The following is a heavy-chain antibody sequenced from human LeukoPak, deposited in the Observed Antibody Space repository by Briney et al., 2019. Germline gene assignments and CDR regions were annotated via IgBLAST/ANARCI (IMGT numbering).Heavy chain of an antibody. J-gene: IGHJ4*02. CDR1: GFTFSNYA. CDR3: AKDLKAVLFAYFDY. CDR2: VPGSGSST. V-gene: IGHV3-23*01. Sequence: GGSLRLSCAASGFTFSNYAMSWVRQAPGKGLEWVSTVPGSGSSTSYADSVQGRFTISRDNSKNTLYLQMDSLRAEDTAVYYCAKDLKAVLFAYFDYWGQGALVTVSS. D-gene: IGHD3-16*01.